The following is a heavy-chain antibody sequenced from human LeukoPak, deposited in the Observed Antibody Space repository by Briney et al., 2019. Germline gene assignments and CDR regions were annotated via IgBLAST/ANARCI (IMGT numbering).Heavy chain of an antibody. D-gene: IGHD2-15*01. Sequence: GGALRLSCAASGFTFSSYSMNWVRQAPGKGLEWVSSISSSSSYIYYADSVKGRFTISRDNAKNSLYLQMNSLRAEDTAVYYCARDSWVVAAYRSGYYYYYMDVRGKGTTVTVSS. CDR2: ISSSSSYI. V-gene: IGHV3-21*01. J-gene: IGHJ6*03. CDR1: GFTFSSYS. CDR3: ARDSWVVAAYRSGYYYYYMDV.